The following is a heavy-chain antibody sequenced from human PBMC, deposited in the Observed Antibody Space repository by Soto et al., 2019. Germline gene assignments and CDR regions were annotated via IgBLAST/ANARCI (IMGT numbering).Heavy chain of an antibody. V-gene: IGHV3-30*03. D-gene: IGHD1-26*01. CDR3: ARTRSAWSDFHYYSLDV. CDR1: GFTFNSYG. CDR2: ISYDSTKT. Sequence: GGSLRLSCAASGFTFNSYGIHWFGHGPFNWLEWVAFISYDSTKTYYADSVKGRFTISRDNSNSALYVQMNSLTGEDTAVYYCARTRSAWSDFHYYSLDVWGQGTTVTVSS. J-gene: IGHJ6*02.